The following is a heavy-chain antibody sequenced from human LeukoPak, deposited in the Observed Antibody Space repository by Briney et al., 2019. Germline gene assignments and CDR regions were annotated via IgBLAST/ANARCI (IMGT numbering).Heavy chain of an antibody. CDR1: GFTVSSKY. D-gene: IGHD3-22*01. J-gene: IGHJ4*02. Sequence: GGSLRLSCVASGFTVSSKYMSWVRQAPGKGLEWVSAISGSGGSTYYADSVKGRFTISRDNSKNTLYLQMNSLRAEDTAVYYCAKSYDSSGYYNYFDYWGQGTLVTVSS. CDR3: AKSYDSSGYYNYFDY. CDR2: ISGSGGST. V-gene: IGHV3-23*01.